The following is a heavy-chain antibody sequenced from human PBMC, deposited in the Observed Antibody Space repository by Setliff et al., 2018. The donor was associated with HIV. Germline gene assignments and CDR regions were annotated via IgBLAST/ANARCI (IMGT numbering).Heavy chain of an antibody. J-gene: IGHJ4*02. V-gene: IGHV4-59*08. CDR3: ASLFHDTSAPWLYYFDY. Sequence: SETLSLTCTVSGGSISSYYWSWIRQPPGKGLEWIGYIYNSGRTNYNPSLKSRVTISVDRSKNQFSLNLSSVTAADTALYYCASLFHDTSAPWLYYFDYWGQGTLVTVSS. CDR2: IYNSGRT. CDR1: GGSISSYY. D-gene: IGHD3-22*01.